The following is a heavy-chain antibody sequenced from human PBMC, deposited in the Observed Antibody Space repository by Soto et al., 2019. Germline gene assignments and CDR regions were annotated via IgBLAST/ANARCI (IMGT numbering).Heavy chain of an antibody. CDR2: ISAYNGNT. Sequence: QVKLVQSGAEVKKPGASVKVSCKASGYTFTSYAISWVRQAPGQGLEWMGWISAYNGNTNYAQKLQGRVTTTTDTSPTPASLRLRSPGSHDTALYFSSRSGPPAWYCGQATLVTLSS. V-gene: IGHV1-18*01. CDR1: GYTFTSYA. CDR3: SRSGPPAWY. J-gene: IGHJ4*02.